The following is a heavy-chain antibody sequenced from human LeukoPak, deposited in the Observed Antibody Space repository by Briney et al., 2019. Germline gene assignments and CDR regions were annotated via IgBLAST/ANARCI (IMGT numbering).Heavy chain of an antibody. J-gene: IGHJ4*02. CDR1: GGSFSGYY. CDR2: INHSGST. V-gene: IGHV4-34*01. D-gene: IGHD5-12*01. Sequence: PSETLSLTCAVSGGSFSGYYWSWIRQPPGKGLEWIGEINHSGSTNYNPSLKSRVTISVDTSKNQFSLKLSSVTAADTAVYYCARALVATKPFDYWGQGTLVTVSS. CDR3: ARALVATKPFDY.